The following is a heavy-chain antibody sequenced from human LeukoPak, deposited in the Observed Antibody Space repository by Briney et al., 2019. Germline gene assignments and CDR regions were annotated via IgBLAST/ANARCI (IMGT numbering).Heavy chain of an antibody. V-gene: IGHV1-18*01. CDR1: WGTLSSYA. J-gene: IGHJ5*02. D-gene: IGHD2-8*01. Sequence: GGSMKVSCKASWGTLSSYAINWGGQAPGQRLGWVGWVRAYNGYTNYAQKLQGRVTMTTDTSTSTAYMELRSLISDDTAVYYCARDSIVLMVYAMPNWFDPWGQGTLVTVSS. CDR3: ARDSIVLMVYAMPNWFDP. CDR2: VRAYNGYT.